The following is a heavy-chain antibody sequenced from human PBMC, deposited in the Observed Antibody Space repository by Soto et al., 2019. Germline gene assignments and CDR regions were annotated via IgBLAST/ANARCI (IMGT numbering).Heavy chain of an antibody. J-gene: IGHJ3*01. Sequence: GGSLRLSCAASGLTFSNYWMAWVRQAPGKGLEWVASIKEDGSGKYYVDSVKGRFTISRDDAKNSLSLQMNNLRAEDTALYYCTRVDGPWGQGTMVTVSS. CDR1: GLTFSNYW. CDR2: IKEDGSGK. V-gene: IGHV3-7*01. CDR3: TRVDGP.